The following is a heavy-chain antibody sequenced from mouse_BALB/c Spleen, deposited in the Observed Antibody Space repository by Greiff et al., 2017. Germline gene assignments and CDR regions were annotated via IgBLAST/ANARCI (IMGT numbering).Heavy chain of an antibody. Sequence: VKLQESGAELARPGASVKLSCKASGYTFTSYWMQWVKQRPGQGLEWIGAIYPGDGDTRYTQKFKGKATLTADKSSSTAYMQLSSLASEDSAVYYCARGGNYGFDYWGQGTTLTVSS. CDR1: GYTFTSYW. CDR3: ARGGNYGFDY. J-gene: IGHJ2*01. D-gene: IGHD2-1*01. V-gene: IGHV1-87*01. CDR2: IYPGDGDT.